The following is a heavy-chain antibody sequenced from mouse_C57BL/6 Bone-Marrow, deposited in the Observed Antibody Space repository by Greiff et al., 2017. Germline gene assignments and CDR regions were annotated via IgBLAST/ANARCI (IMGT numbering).Heavy chain of an antibody. D-gene: IGHD1-1*01. V-gene: IGHV1-85*01. CDR2: ICPRDGRT. Sequence: QVKLQQSGPELVKPGASVKLSCKASGYTFTSYDINWVKQRPGQGLEWIGWICPRDGRTKYKEKFKGMATLTVATSSNTVYMELHSLTSEYSAVYFCARCGYLGSSSWYFDVWGTGTTVTVSS. CDR3: ARCGYLGSSSWYFDV. J-gene: IGHJ1*03. CDR1: GYTFTSYD.